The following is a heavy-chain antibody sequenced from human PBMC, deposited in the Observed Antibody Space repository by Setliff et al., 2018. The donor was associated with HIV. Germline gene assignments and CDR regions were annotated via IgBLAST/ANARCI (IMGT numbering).Heavy chain of an antibody. CDR2: INQSENT. J-gene: IGHJ4*02. Sequence: SETLSLTCTVYGGSFSGYYWSWIRQPPGMGLEWIGEINQSENTNYNPSLKSRVTISADPSKNQFSLKLISVTAADTAVYYCARISWLGESTPDYWGQGTLVTVSS. CDR1: GGSFSGYY. D-gene: IGHD3-10*01. CDR3: ARISWLGESTPDY. V-gene: IGHV4-34*01.